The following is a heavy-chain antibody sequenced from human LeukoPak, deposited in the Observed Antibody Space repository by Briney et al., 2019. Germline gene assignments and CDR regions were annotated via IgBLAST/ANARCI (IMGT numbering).Heavy chain of an antibody. CDR2: IYPNSGGT. Sequence: ASVKVSCKASGYIFSGYYMHWVRQAPGQGLEWMAWIYPNSGGTKYAQKFQGRVTVTRDTSISTAYMQLSRLKSDDTAVYYCATGRGYSYGFDSWGQGTLVTVSS. D-gene: IGHD5-18*01. CDR3: ATGRGYSYGFDS. J-gene: IGHJ4*02. CDR1: GYIFSGYY. V-gene: IGHV1-2*02.